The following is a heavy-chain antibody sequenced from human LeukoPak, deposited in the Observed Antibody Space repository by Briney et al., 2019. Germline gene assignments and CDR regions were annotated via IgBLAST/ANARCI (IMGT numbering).Heavy chain of an antibody. CDR3: AKGKGYCSSTSCLPDY. CDR2: ISYDGSSK. CDR1: GFTFSSYG. V-gene: IGHV3-30*18. D-gene: IGHD2-2*01. Sequence: GGSLRLSCAASGFTFSSYGMHWVRQAPGKGLEWVAVISYDGSSKYYADSVKGRFTISRDNSKNTLYLQMNSLRAEDTAVYYCAKGKGYCSSTSCLPDYWGQGTLVTVSS. J-gene: IGHJ4*02.